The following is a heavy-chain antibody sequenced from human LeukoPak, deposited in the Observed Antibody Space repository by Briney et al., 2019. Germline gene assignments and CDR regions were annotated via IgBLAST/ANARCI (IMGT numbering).Heavy chain of an antibody. J-gene: IGHJ1*01. D-gene: IGHD2-15*01. CDR1: GGSISRYY. CDR2: IHYTGST. CDR3: AGTSSSYCSGGSCYGKFQT. V-gene: IGHV4-59*08. Sequence: YPSESLSLTCTVSGGSISRYYWSWIRQPPGNRLDLIGYIHYTGSTNHNPSLKSRITISIDTSKSQFSLKLSSVTAADTAVYYCAGTSSSYCSGGSCYGKFQTWGQSTLVTVSS.